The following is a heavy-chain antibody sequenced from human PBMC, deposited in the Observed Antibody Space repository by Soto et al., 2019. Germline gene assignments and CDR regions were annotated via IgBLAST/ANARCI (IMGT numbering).Heavy chain of an antibody. CDR3: ARNQFTSSSSWFDP. D-gene: IGHD6-6*01. J-gene: IGHJ5*02. V-gene: IGHV4-30-4*01. Sequence: PSETLSLTCTVSGGSISSGDYYWSWIRQPPGKGLEWIGYIYYSGSTYYNPSLKSRVTISVDTSKNQFSLKLSSVTAADTAVYYCARNQFTSSSSWFDPWGQGTLVTVSS. CDR2: IYYSGST. CDR1: GGSISSGDYY.